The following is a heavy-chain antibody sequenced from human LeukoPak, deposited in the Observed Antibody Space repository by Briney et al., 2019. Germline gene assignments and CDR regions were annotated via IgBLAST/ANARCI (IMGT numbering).Heavy chain of an antibody. V-gene: IGHV3-30*18. Sequence: GGSLRLSCAASGFTFSTYGMHWVRQAPGKGPEWVGVISNDGSNKYHAESVKGRFTISRGNSKNTLYLQMNSLRAEDTAVYYCAKDEGHCSGGSCYRQDYWGQGTLVTVSS. D-gene: IGHD2-15*01. CDR3: AKDEGHCSGGSCYRQDY. CDR1: GFTFSTYG. J-gene: IGHJ4*02. CDR2: ISNDGSNK.